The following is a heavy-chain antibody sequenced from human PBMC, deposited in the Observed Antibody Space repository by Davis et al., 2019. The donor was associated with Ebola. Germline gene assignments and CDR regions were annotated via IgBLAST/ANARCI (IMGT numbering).Heavy chain of an antibody. D-gene: IGHD1-26*01. Sequence: PGGSLRLSCAASGFTFSDYSMSWIRQAPGKGLEWVSYISTSGSTMYYADSVKGRFTISRDNAKNSLYLKMNSMRADDTAVYYCARDRVGAFFDYWGQGTLVTVSS. J-gene: IGHJ4*02. V-gene: IGHV3-11*01. CDR3: ARDRVGAFFDY. CDR1: GFTFSDYS. CDR2: ISTSGSTM.